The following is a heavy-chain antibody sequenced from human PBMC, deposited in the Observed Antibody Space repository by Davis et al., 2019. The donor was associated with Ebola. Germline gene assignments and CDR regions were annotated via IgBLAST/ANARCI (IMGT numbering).Heavy chain of an antibody. J-gene: IGHJ4*02. D-gene: IGHD2-2*02. V-gene: IGHV3-30*18. Sequence: GGSLRLSCAASGFTFSSYGMHWVRQAPGKGLEWVAVISYDGSNKYYADSVKGRFTISRDNSKNTLYLQMNSLRAEDTDVYYCAKDRRIVVVPAAIALDYWGQGTLVTVSS. CDR1: GFTFSSYG. CDR3: AKDRRIVVVPAAIALDY. CDR2: ISYDGSNK.